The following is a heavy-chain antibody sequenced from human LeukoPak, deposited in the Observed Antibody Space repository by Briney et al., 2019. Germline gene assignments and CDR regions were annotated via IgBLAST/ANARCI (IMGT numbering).Heavy chain of an antibody. Sequence: PGGSLRLSCAASGFTFSSYSMNWVRQAPGKGLEWVSSISSSSSYIYYADSVKGRFTISRDNAKNSLYLRMNSLRAEDTAVYYCARVRFDAFDIWGQGTMVTVSS. CDR1: GFTFSSYS. V-gene: IGHV3-21*01. J-gene: IGHJ3*02. CDR2: ISSSSSYI. CDR3: ARVRFDAFDI.